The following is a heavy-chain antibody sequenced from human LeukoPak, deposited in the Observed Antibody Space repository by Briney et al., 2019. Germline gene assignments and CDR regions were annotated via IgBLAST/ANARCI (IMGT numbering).Heavy chain of an antibody. J-gene: IGHJ4*02. CDR2: INPSGGST. V-gene: IGHV1-46*01. CDR3: VRYNWNLIDY. CDR1: GYTFTSYY. D-gene: IGHD1-7*01. Sequence: ASVKVSCKASGYTFTSYYMHWVRQAPGQGLEWMGIINPSGGSTSYAQKFQGRVTMTRDTSTSTAYMELRSLRSDDTAVYYCVRYNWNLIDYWGQGTLVTVSS.